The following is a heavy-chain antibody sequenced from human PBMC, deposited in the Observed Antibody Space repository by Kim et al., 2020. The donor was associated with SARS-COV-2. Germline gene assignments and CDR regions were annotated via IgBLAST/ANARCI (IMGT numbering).Heavy chain of an antibody. CDR3: ARAPLVDRGLDY. CDR2: ISSDGSDK. Sequence: GGSLRLSCAASGFIFISYGMHWVRQAPGKGLEWVAVISSDGSDKDYADSVKGRFTISRDNSQNTLYLQMNSLRAEDTAMYYCARAPLVDRGLDYWGQGTLVTVSS. D-gene: IGHD2-8*02. CDR1: GFIFISYG. J-gene: IGHJ4*02. V-gene: IGHV3-33*01.